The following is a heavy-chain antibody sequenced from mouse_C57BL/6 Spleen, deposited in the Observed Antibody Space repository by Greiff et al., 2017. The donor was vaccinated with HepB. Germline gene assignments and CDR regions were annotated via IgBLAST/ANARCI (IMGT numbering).Heavy chain of an antibody. CDR3: AFITTVVAPYFDY. J-gene: IGHJ2*01. D-gene: IGHD1-1*01. CDR1: GFNIKNTY. V-gene: IGHV14-3*01. Sequence: EVQLKESVAELVRPGASVKLSCTASGFNIKNTYMHWVKQRPEQGLEWIGRIDPANGNTKYAPKFQGKATITADTSSNTAYLQLSSLTSEDTAIYYCAFITTVVAPYFDYWGQGTTLTVSS. CDR2: IDPANGNT.